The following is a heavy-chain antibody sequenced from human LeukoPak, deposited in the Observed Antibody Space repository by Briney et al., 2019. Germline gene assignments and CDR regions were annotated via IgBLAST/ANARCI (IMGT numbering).Heavy chain of an antibody. CDR3: AKATRVDTAMVPFDY. D-gene: IGHD5-18*01. J-gene: IGHJ4*02. CDR2: ISGSGGST. Sequence: PGGSLRLSCAASGFTFSSYAMSWVRQAPGKGLEWVSAISGSGGSTYYADSVKGRFTISRDNSKNTLYLQMNSLRAEHTAVYYCAKATRVDTAMVPFDYWGQGTLVTVSS. V-gene: IGHV3-23*01. CDR1: GFTFSSYA.